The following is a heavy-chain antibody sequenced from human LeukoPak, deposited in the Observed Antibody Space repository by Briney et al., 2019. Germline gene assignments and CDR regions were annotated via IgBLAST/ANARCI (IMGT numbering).Heavy chain of an antibody. J-gene: IGHJ4*02. CDR3: ARVYDYVWGSYRLPFDY. Sequence: ASVKVSCKASGYTFTGYYMHWVRQAPGQGPEWMGWINPNSGGTNYAQKFQGRVTMTRDTSTSTAYMELSRLRSDDTAVYYCARVYDYVWGSYRLPFDYWGQGTLVTVSS. D-gene: IGHD3-16*02. CDR2: INPNSGGT. V-gene: IGHV1-2*02. CDR1: GYTFTGYY.